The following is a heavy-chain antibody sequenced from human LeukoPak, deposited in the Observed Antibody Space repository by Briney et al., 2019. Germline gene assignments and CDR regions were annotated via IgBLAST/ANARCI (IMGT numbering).Heavy chain of an antibody. Sequence: PGGSLRLSCAASGFTVSSKYMSWVRQVPGKGLEWVSTIRSNGATAYNADSVKGRFTISRDNSKNTVYLQMNSLRVEDTAIYYCARGQEFDDGVFDSWGQGTLVTVSS. CDR3: ARGQEFDDGVFDS. D-gene: IGHD1-1*01. CDR1: GFTVSSKY. V-gene: IGHV3-23*01. CDR2: IRSNGATA. J-gene: IGHJ4*02.